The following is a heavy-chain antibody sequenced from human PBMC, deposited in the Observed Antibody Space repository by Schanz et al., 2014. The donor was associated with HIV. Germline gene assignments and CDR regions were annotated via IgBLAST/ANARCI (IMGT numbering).Heavy chain of an antibody. CDR3: AKGWRGYSISSLVDY. CDR2: ISYDGTNK. J-gene: IGHJ4*02. D-gene: IGHD6-6*01. V-gene: IGHV3-30*18. Sequence: QVQLVESGGGVVQPGRSLRLSCAASGFTFDSYGIHWVRQAPGKGLEWVAVISYDGTNKKFADSVKGRFTVSRDNAKNTVYLQMNSLRADDTAVYYCAKGWRGYSISSLVDYWGQGSLVTVSS. CDR1: GFTFDSYG.